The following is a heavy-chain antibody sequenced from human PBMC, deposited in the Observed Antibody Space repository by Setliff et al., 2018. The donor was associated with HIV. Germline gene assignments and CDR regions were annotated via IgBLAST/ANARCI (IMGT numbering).Heavy chain of an antibody. V-gene: IGHV4-39*07. J-gene: IGHJ4*02. CDR3: ARGVVAYDYGDLISLHYFDY. CDR1: SGSISSNSYF. Sequence: SETLSLTCSVSSGSISSNSYFWGWIRQPPGRGLEWIGTIYYSGTTYYIPSLKSRVTISVDTSKNQFSLKLSSVTAADTAVYYCARGVVAYDYGDLISLHYFDYWGQGTLVTVSS. CDR2: IYYSGTT. D-gene: IGHD4-17*01.